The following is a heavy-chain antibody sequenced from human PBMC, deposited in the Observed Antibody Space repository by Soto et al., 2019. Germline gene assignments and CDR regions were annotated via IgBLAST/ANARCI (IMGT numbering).Heavy chain of an antibody. V-gene: IGHV3-11*06. CDR1: GFTFSDYY. Sequence: QVQLVESGGGLVRPGGSLRLSCEGSGFTFSDYYMSWIRQAPGKELQWLSYISSGGTYTDYADSVKGRFTISRDNAKNVLYLQLNSLRAEETAVYYCSRDRLAVAGGRVDFWGQGTLVTVSS. CDR2: ISSGGTYT. D-gene: IGHD6-19*01. CDR3: SRDRLAVAGGRVDF. J-gene: IGHJ4*01.